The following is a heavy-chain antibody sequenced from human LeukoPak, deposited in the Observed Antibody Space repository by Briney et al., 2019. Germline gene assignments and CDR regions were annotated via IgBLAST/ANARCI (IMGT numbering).Heavy chain of an antibody. D-gene: IGHD5-12*01. V-gene: IGHV3-30*18. CDR2: ISYDGSNK. CDR1: EFMFNKYY. Sequence: PWGSLRLSCAVFEFMFNKYYMGWVRRAPGKGLEWVAVISYDGSNKYYADSVKGRFTISRDNSKNTLYLQMNSLRAEDTAVYYCAKAIVATAAKAPPYYYYMDVWGKGTTVTVSS. J-gene: IGHJ6*03. CDR3: AKAIVATAAKAPPYYYYMDV.